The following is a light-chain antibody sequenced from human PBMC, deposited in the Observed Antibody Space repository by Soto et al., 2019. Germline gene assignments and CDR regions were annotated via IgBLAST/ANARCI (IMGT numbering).Light chain of an antibody. CDR3: SSYTSSGTQGV. Sequence: QSVLTQPASVSGSPGQSITISCTGTSSDVGGYNYVSWYQQHPGKAPKLMIYEVSNRPSGVSNRFSGSKSGTTASLTISGLQGDDEADYYCSSYTSSGTQGVFGTGTKLTVL. V-gene: IGLV2-14*01. CDR2: EVS. J-gene: IGLJ1*01. CDR1: SSDVGGYNY.